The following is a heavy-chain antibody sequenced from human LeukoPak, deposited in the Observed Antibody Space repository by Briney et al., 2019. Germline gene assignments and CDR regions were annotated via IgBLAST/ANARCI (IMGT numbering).Heavy chain of an antibody. D-gene: IGHD3-10*01. V-gene: IGHV3-53*01. CDR2: IYSGGST. J-gene: IGHJ4*02. CDR3: ARHRGRNTIFDY. Sequence: PGGSLRLSCAASGFTVSSDYMSWVRQAPGKGLEWVSVIYSGGSTYYADSVKGRFTISRDNSKNTLYLQMNSLRAEDTAVYYCARHRGRNTIFDYWGQGTLVTVSS. CDR1: GFTVSSDY.